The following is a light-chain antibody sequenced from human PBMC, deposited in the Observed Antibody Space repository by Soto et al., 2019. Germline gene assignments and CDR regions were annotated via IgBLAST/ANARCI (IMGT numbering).Light chain of an antibody. Sequence: AIRMTQSPSSLSASTGDRVTITCRASQSISSYLNWYQQKPGKAPKLLIYAASSLQSGVPSRFSGSGSGTDFTLTISSLQPEDFATYYCLQDYNYPLTFGGGTKVDIK. V-gene: IGKV1-6*01. CDR2: AAS. CDR1: QSISSY. CDR3: LQDYNYPLT. J-gene: IGKJ4*01.